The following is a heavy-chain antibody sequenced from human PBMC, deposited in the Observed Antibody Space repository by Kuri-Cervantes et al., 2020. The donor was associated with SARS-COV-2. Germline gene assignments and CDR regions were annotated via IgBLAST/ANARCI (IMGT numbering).Heavy chain of an antibody. J-gene: IGHJ3*02. CDR3: ARASLDLTIFGVAYDAFDI. D-gene: IGHD3-3*01. V-gene: IGHV3-74*01. CDR1: GFTFSSCW. CDR2: INSDGSST. Sequence: GGSLRLSCAASGFTFSSCWMHWVRQAPGKGLVWVSRINSDGSSTSYADSVKGRFTISRDNAKNTLYLQMNSLRAEDTAVYYCARASLDLTIFGVAYDAFDIWGQGTMVTVSS.